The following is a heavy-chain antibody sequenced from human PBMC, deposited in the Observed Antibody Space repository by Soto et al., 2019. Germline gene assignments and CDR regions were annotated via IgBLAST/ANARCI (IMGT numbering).Heavy chain of an antibody. J-gene: IGHJ4*02. CDR3: ASDRPHSSGYPWYFDY. CDR2: ISAYNGNT. CDR1: GYTFTSYG. V-gene: IGHV1-18*01. Sequence: ASVKVSCKASGYTFTSYGTSWLRQAPGQGLEWMACISAYNGNTNDAQKLQGRVTMTTDTSTSTAYMELRSLRSDDSAVYYCASDRPHSSGYPWYFDYWGQGTLVTVSS. D-gene: IGHD3-22*01.